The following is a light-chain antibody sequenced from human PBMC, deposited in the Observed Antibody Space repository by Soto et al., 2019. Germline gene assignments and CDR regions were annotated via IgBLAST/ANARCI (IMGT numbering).Light chain of an antibody. Sequence: QSVLTQAPSASGTPGQRVTISCSGSSSNIGSDTVNWYRQLPGTAPQLLIYDAEQRPSGVPARFSGSKSGTSASLAISGLQPEDEAVYYCASWDDTLNAVLFGGGTKLTVL. V-gene: IGLV1-44*01. CDR1: SSNIGSDT. CDR2: DAE. CDR3: ASWDDTLNAVL. J-gene: IGLJ2*01.